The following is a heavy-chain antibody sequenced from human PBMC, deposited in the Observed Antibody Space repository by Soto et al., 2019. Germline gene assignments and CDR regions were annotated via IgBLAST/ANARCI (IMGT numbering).Heavy chain of an antibody. Sequence: EVYLVESGGVAVQPGGSLRLSCAASGFTFDDHNMHWIRQTPGKGLEWVSVISWDGETTYYADSVKGRFTVSRDNSRNFLYLQMNALTTEDSALYYCASTQGDYWGQGTLVTVAS. V-gene: IGHV3-43*01. CDR3: ASTQGDY. CDR1: GFTFDDHN. CDR2: ISWDGETT. J-gene: IGHJ4*02.